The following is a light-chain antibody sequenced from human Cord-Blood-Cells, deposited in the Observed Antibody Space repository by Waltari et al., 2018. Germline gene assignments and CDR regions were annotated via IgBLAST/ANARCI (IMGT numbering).Light chain of an antibody. CDR1: SLRSYY. CDR3: NSRDSSGNHVV. J-gene: IGLJ2*01. CDR2: GKN. V-gene: IGLV3-19*01. Sequence: SSELTQDPAVSVALGQTVRITCQGDSLRSYYASWYQQKPGQAPVLVIYGKNNRPSGITDRFSGSSSGNTASLTITGAQAEDEADDYWNSRDSSGNHVVFGGVTKLTVL.